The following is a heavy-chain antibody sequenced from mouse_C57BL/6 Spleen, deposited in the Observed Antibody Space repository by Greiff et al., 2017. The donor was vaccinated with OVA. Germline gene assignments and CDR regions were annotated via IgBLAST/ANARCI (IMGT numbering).Heavy chain of an antibody. D-gene: IGHD2-1*01. J-gene: IGHJ4*01. CDR1: GYTFTDYE. V-gene: IGHV1-15*01. CDR2: IDPETGGT. CDR3: TRNYRKDAMDY. Sequence: VKLVESGAELVRPGASVTLSCKASGYTFTDYEMHWVKQTPVHGLEWIGAIDPETGGTAYNQKFKGKAILTADKSSSTAYMELRSLTSEDSAVYYCTRNYRKDAMDYWGQGTSVTVSS.